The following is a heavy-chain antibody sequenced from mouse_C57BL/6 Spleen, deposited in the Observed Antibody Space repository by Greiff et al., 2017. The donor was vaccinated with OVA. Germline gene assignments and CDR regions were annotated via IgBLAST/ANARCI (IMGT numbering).Heavy chain of an antibody. J-gene: IGHJ2*01. Sequence: EVHLVESGPGLVKPSQSLSLTCSVTGYSITSGYYWNWIRQFPGNKLEWMGYISYDGSNNYNPSLKNRISITRDTSKNQFFLKLNSVTTEDTATYYCAREGRYYGSFDDWGQGTTLTVSS. CDR2: ISYDGSN. V-gene: IGHV3-6*01. CDR3: AREGRYYGSFDD. CDR1: GYSITSGYY. D-gene: IGHD1-1*02.